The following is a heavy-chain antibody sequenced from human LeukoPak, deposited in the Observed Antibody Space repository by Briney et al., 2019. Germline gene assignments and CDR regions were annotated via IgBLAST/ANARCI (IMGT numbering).Heavy chain of an antibody. J-gene: IGHJ6*02. D-gene: IGHD6-13*01. CDR3: ARAVIAASPAGMDV. CDR1: GGSFSGYY. CDR2: INHSGST. Sequence: SETLSLTCAVYGGSFSGYYWSWICQPPGKGLEWIGEINHSGSTNYNPSLKSRVTISVDTSKNQFSLKLSSVTAADTAVYYCARAVIAASPAGMDVWGQGTTVTVSS. V-gene: IGHV4-34*01.